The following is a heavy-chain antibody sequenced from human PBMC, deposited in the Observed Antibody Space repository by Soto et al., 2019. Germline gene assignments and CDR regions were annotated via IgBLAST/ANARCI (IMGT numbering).Heavy chain of an antibody. CDR1: GASVAGGSYY. Sequence: QVQLRESGPGLVKPSQTLSLTCSVSGASVAGGSYYRSWVRQPPGKGLEWIGYIPSRGRPFYNPSLTSRGTISADTSKYQLSLQLTSVTAADTAVYYCARDTYSGYDFGLWGQGTLVTVSS. D-gene: IGHD5-12*01. V-gene: IGHV4-30-4*01. J-gene: IGHJ5*02. CDR2: IPSRGRP. CDR3: ARDTYSGYDFGL.